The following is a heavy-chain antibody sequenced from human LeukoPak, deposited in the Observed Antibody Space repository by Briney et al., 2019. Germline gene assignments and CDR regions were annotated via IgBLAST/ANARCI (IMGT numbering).Heavy chain of an antibody. D-gene: IGHD5-24*01. CDR1: GGSISSSSYD. CDR3: ARRGDGYNDFDY. Sequence: SETLSLTCTVSGGSISSSSYDWGWIRQPPGKGLEWIGSIYYSGSTYYNPSLKSRVTISVDTSKNQFSLKLSSVTAADTAVYYCARRGDGYNDFDYWGQGTLVTVSS. V-gene: IGHV4-39*01. CDR2: IYYSGST. J-gene: IGHJ4*02.